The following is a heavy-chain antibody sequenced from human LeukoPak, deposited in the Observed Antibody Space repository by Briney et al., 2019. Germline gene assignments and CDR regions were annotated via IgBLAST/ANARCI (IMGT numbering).Heavy chain of an antibody. Sequence: ASVKVSCKASGYTFTSYDISWVRQATGQGLEWMGWMNPNSGNTLYAQKFHGRVTMTRNTSISTAYMELSSLRSEDTAVYYCARGRDSSGWFHLDYWGQGTLVTVSS. CDR2: MNPNSGNT. CDR1: GYTFTSYD. J-gene: IGHJ4*02. D-gene: IGHD6-19*01. V-gene: IGHV1-8*01. CDR3: ARGRDSSGWFHLDY.